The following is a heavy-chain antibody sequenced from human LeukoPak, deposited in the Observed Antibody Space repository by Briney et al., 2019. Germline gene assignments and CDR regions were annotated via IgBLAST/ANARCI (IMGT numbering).Heavy chain of an antibody. Sequence: PGGSLRLSWAASGLTFSIFVITGVRQPPGKGLRGVAVISYVGSIKYYADSVKGRFTISRDNSKNTLYLQMNSLRAEDTAVYYCARDSASRQEAPHYDSNGPIDYWGQGTLVTVSS. CDR3: ARDSASRQEAPHYDSNGPIDY. CDR1: GLTFSIFV. V-gene: IGHV3-30*03. CDR2: ISYVGSIK. J-gene: IGHJ4*02. D-gene: IGHD3-22*01.